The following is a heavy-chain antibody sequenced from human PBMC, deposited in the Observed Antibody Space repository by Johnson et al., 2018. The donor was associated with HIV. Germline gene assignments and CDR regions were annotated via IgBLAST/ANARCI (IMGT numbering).Heavy chain of an antibody. Sequence: EQLVESGGGLVQPGGSLRLSCAASGFTVSSNYMSWVRQAPGKGLEWVSVIYSGGSTYYADSVKGRFTISRDNSKNTLYHQMNSLRAEDTAVYYCARDFLRGIVGATGAFDIWGQGTMVTVSS. CDR1: GFTVSSNY. CDR3: ARDFLRGIVGATGAFDI. D-gene: IGHD1-26*01. J-gene: IGHJ3*02. CDR2: IYSGGST. V-gene: IGHV3-66*02.